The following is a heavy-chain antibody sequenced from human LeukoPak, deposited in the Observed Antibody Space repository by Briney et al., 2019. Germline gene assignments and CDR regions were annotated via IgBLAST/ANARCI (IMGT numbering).Heavy chain of an antibody. Sequence: GGSLRLSCAASGFTFSSFAMNWVRQAPGKGLEWVAVISYDGSNKYYADSVKGRFTISRDNSKNTLYLQMNSLRAEDTAVYYCARGTTYYYDSSGYYYPDAFDIWGQGTMVTVSS. CDR3: ARGTTYYYDSSGYYYPDAFDI. CDR2: ISYDGSNK. CDR1: GFTFSSFA. D-gene: IGHD3-22*01. J-gene: IGHJ3*02. V-gene: IGHV3-30-3*01.